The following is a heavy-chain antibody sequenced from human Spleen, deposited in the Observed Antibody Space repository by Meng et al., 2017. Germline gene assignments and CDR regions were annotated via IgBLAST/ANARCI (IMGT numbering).Heavy chain of an antibody. J-gene: IGHJ4*02. CDR1: GGSISTRYY. D-gene: IGHD3-16*01. Sequence: SETLSLTCTVSGGSISTRYYWGWIRQTPGKGLEWIGSIYYSGLTFYNPPLKSRVTMSADTSMNHFSLKLTSVTAADTAVYYCARGEYGFGAPLDHWGPGTLVTVSS. CDR3: ARGEYGFGAPLDH. CDR2: IYYSGLT. V-gene: IGHV4-39*07.